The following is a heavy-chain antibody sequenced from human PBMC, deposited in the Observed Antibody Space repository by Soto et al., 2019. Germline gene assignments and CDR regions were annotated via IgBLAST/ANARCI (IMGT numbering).Heavy chain of an antibody. CDR1: GGSISSSNW. Sequence: SETLSLTCAVSGGSISSSNWWSWVRQPPGEGLEWIGEIYHSGSTNYNPSLKSRVTISVDKSKNQFSLKLSSVTAADTAVYYCARGSITGSSGSIVDYWGQGTLVTVSS. J-gene: IGHJ4*02. CDR2: IYHSGST. V-gene: IGHV4-4*02. CDR3: ARGSITGSSGSIVDY. D-gene: IGHD3-10*01.